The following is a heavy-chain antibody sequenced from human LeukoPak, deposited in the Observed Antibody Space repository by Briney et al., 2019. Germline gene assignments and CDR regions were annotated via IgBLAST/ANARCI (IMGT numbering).Heavy chain of an antibody. J-gene: IGHJ4*02. D-gene: IGHD6-19*01. CDR2: IYHSGST. Sequence: SQTLSLTCAVSGGSISSGGYSWSWIRQPPGKGLEWIGYIYHSGSTYYNPPLKSRVTISVDRSKNQFSLKLSSVTAADTAVYYCARSSPYYYFDYWGQGTLVTVSS. CDR1: GGSISSGGYS. CDR3: ARSSPYYYFDY. V-gene: IGHV4-30-2*01.